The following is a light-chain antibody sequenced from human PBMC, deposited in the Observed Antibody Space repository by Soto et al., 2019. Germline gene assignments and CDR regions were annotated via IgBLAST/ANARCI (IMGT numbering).Light chain of an antibody. J-gene: IGKJ1*01. Sequence: DIQMTQSPSTLSASVGDRVTITCRASQSINSWLAWYQQKPGKAPKLLIYKASSLESGVPSWFSGSGSGTEFTLTISSLQPDDFATYYCQQSHTYSTFGQGTKVEIK. V-gene: IGKV1-5*03. CDR2: KAS. CDR3: QQSHTYST. CDR1: QSINSW.